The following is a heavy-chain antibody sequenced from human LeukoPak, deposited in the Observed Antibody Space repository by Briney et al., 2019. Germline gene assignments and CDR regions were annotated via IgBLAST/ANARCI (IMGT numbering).Heavy chain of an antibody. CDR2: FDPEDGET. CDR1: GYTLTELS. CDR3: ATDIIAVAGFPRDY. Sequence: ASVEVSCKVSGYTLTELSMHWVRQAPGKGLEWMGGFDPEDGETIYAQKFQGRVTMTEDTSTDTAYMELSSLRSEDTAVYYCATDIIAVAGFPRDYWGQGTLVTVSS. D-gene: IGHD6-19*01. J-gene: IGHJ4*02. V-gene: IGHV1-24*01.